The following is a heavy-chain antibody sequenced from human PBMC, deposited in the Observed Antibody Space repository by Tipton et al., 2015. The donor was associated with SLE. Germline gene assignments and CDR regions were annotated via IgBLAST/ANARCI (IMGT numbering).Heavy chain of an antibody. J-gene: IGHJ4*02. V-gene: IGHV3-13*01. Sequence: GSLRLSCAASGFTFSSYDMHWVRQAAGKGLEWVSAIGTAGDTDYPGSVKGRFTISRENAKNSLYLQMNSLKIEDTAIYYCVHGSGWLDYWGQGTPVTVSS. CDR1: GFTFSSYD. D-gene: IGHD6-19*01. CDR2: IGTAGDT. CDR3: VHGSGWLDY.